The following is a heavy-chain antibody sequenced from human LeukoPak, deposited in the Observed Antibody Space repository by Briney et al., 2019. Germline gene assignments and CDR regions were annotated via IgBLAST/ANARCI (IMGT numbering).Heavy chain of an antibody. CDR3: ARGDGYNFFDY. D-gene: IGHD5-24*01. CDR1: GFSVTNNY. J-gene: IGHJ4*02. CDR2: FYVGGAT. Sequence: PGGSLRLSCAVSGFSVTNNYMSWVRQAPGKRLEWVSVFYVGGATYYSDSVKVRFTISRDNSENTLYLQMKSLRAEDTAVYYCARGDGYNFFDYWGQGTLVTVSS. V-gene: IGHV3-53*01.